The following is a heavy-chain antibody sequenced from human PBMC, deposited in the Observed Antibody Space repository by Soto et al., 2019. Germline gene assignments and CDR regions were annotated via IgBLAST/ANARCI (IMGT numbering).Heavy chain of an antibody. CDR2: ISHTGSP. CDR3: ARDYVHSSGWSPYFQH. CDR1: GGSISNSDYF. D-gene: IGHD6-19*01. V-gene: IGHV4-39*02. Sequence: SETLSLTCTVSGGSISNSDYFWAWMRQPPGKGLEWVGTISHTGSPRYNPSLKSRVTISVDTSKNQFSLRLPSVTAADTAVFYCARDYVHSSGWSPYFQHWGQGTLVTVS. J-gene: IGHJ1*01.